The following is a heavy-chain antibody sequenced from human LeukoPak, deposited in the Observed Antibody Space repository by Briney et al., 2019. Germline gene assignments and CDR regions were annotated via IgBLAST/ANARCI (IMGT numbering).Heavy chain of an antibody. CDR3: ARVEGYYDFWSGYPSYYYYMDV. CDR1: GFTVSSNY. J-gene: IGHJ6*03. D-gene: IGHD3-3*01. V-gene: IGHV3-7*01. Sequence: GGSLRLSCAASGFTVSSNYMSWVRQAPGKGLEWVANIKQDGSEKYYVDSVKGRFTISRDNAKNSLYLQMNSLRAEDTAVYYCARVEGYYDFWSGYPSYYYYMDVWGKGTTVTVSS. CDR2: IKQDGSEK.